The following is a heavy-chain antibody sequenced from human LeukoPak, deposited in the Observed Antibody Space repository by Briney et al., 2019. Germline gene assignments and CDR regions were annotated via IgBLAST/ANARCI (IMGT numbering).Heavy chain of an antibody. D-gene: IGHD3-9*01. Sequence: GGSLRLSCAASGFTFTNHGMHWVRQAPGKGPERVALIWYDGSNKYSGDSVKGRFTISRDNSKNTVYFQMNSLRAEDTAVYWCVKTMTGYFSDGFDIWGQGTMVTVSS. CDR1: GFTFTNHG. J-gene: IGHJ3*02. CDR3: VKTMTGYFSDGFDI. V-gene: IGHV3-33*06. CDR2: IWYDGSNK.